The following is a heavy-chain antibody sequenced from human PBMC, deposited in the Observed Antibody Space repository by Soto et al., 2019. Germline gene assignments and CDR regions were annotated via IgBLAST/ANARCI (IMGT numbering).Heavy chain of an antibody. CDR2: ISASGGST. CDR3: AKARTRSYADALDI. Sequence: EVQLLESGGGLVQPGGSLRLSCAASGFTSNNYAMNWVRQAPGKGLEWVSSISASGGSTYYADSVRGRFTISRDNSKNTLYLQTNSLRAEDTAVYYCAKARTRSYADALDIWGQGTLVTVSS. V-gene: IGHV3-23*01. J-gene: IGHJ3*02. D-gene: IGHD2-8*01. CDR1: GFTSNNYA.